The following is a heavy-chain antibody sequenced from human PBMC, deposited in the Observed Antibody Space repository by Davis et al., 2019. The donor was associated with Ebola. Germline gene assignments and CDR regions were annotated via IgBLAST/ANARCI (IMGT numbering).Heavy chain of an antibody. J-gene: IGHJ4*02. CDR2: IRYDGRNK. V-gene: IGHV3-30*02. CDR1: GFAFSSYG. Sequence: GESLKISCAASGFAFSSYGMHWVRQAPGKGLEWVAFIRYDGRNKYYADSVKGRFTISRGNARNSLYLQMNSLRVEDTAVYYCAISEPPDSWGQGTLVTVSS. CDR3: AISEPPDS.